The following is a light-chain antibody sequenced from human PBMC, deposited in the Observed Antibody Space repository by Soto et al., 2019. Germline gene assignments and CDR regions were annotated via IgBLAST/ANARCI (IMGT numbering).Light chain of an antibody. J-gene: IGKJ2*01. CDR3: QKYNSAPQT. Sequence: DIQMTQSPSSLSASVGDRVTITCRASQGISNYLAWYQQKPGKVPKLLIYAASTLESGVPSRFSGSGFGTDFTLTISSLQPEDVATYYCQKYNSAPQTFGQGTKLEIK. V-gene: IGKV1-27*01. CDR2: AAS. CDR1: QGISNY.